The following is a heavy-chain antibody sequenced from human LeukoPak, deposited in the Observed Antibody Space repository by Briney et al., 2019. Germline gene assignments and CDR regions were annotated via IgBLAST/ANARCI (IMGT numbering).Heavy chain of an antibody. D-gene: IGHD6-13*01. CDR1: GFTFSNYW. CDR2: IWYDGSIK. J-gene: IGHJ4*02. V-gene: IGHV3-33*08. Sequence: GGSLRLSCAASGFTFSNYWMSWVRQAPGKGLEWVAVIWYDGSIKYFADSVKGRFTISRDNSKNTLYLQMNSLRADDTAVYYCARAAGSSWSTLDYWGQGTLVTVSS. CDR3: ARAAGSSWSTLDY.